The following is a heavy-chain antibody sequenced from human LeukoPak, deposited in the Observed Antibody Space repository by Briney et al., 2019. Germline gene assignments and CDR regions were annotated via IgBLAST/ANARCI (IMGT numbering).Heavy chain of an antibody. D-gene: IGHD6-13*01. CDR3: AREGQQQPDY. V-gene: IGHV3-21*01. CDR2: ISSSSSYI. J-gene: IGHJ4*02. CDR1: GFTFSSYS. Sequence: NPGGSLRLSCAASGFTFSSYSMNWVRQAPGKGLEWVSSISSSSSYIYYADSVKGRFTISRDNAKNSPYLQMNSLRAEDTAVYYCAREGQQQPDYWGQGTLVTVSS.